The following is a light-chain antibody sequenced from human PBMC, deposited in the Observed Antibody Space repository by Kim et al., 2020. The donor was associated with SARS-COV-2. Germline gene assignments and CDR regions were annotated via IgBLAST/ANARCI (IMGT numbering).Light chain of an antibody. V-gene: IGKV1-27*01. CDR2: AAS. CDR1: QDISNY. J-gene: IGKJ1*01. CDR3: QKCDSAPWT. Sequence: DIQMTQSPSPLSAPVGDRVTITCRASQDISNYLDWFQLKPGKAPKLLIYAASALQPGVPSRFSGSGSGTDFTLTVTSLQPEDVATYYCQKCDSAPWTFGQGTKVDIK.